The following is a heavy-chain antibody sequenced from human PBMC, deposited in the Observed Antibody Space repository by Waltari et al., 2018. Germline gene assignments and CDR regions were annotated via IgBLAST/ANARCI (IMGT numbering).Heavy chain of an antibody. D-gene: IGHD2-15*01. CDR2: IYHSGST. CDR1: GYSISSGYY. V-gene: IGHV4-38-2*01. J-gene: IGHJ6*02. Sequence: QVQLQESGPGLVKPSETLSLTCAVSGYSISSGYYWGWIRQPPGKGLEWIGIIYHSGSTYYNPSLKSRVTISVDTSKNQFSLKLSSVTAADTAVYYCARYGVDYYYGMDVWGQGTTVTVSS. CDR3: ARYGVDYYYGMDV.